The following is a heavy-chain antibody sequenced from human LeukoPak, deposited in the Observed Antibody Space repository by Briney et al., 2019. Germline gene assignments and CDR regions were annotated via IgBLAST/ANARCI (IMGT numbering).Heavy chain of an antibody. V-gene: IGHV3-30*18. CDR1: GFTFSSYG. Sequence: PGGSLRLSCAASGFTFSSYGMHWVRQAPGKGLEWVAVISYDGSNKYYADSVKGRFTISRDNSKNTLYLQMNSLRAEDTAVYYCAKGGGNGGDYFDYWGQGTLVTVSS. D-gene: IGHD1-1*01. CDR2: ISYDGSNK. CDR3: AKGGGNGGDYFDY. J-gene: IGHJ4*02.